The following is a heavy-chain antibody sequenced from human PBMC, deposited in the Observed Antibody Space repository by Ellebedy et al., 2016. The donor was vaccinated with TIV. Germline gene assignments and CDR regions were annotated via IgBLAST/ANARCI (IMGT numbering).Heavy chain of an antibody. J-gene: IGHJ4*02. V-gene: IGHV3-23*01. CDR3: AKDRDDDGDYVFDS. D-gene: IGHD4-17*01. CDR2: ISRIDDST. CDR1: GFTFSNYV. Sequence: GESLKIPXSASGFTFSNYVMSWVRQAPGKGLQWVSGISRIDDSTYYADSVKGRFTISRDNPKNTLYLQMNNLRAEDTAVYYCAKDRDDDGDYVFDSWGQGTLVTVSS.